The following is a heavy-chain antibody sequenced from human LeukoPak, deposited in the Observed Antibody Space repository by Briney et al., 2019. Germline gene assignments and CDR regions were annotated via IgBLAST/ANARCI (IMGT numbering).Heavy chain of an antibody. D-gene: IGHD5-18*01. CDR1: GYTFTSYD. J-gene: IGHJ6*03. V-gene: IGHV1-8*01. CDR3: ARAEGRGYSYGYYYYYYMDV. Sequence: GASVKVSCKASGYTFTSYDINWVRQATGQGLEWMGWMNPNSGNTGYAQKFQGRVTMTRNTSISTAYMELSSLRSEDTAVYYCARAEGRGYSYGYYYYYYMDVWGKGTTVTISS. CDR2: MNPNSGNT.